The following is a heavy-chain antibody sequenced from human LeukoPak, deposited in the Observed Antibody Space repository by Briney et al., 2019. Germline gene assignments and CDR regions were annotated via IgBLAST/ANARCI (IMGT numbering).Heavy chain of an antibody. CDR1: GYSINSGYY. CDR2: IYHSGST. J-gene: IGHJ4*02. V-gene: IGHV4-38-2*02. CDR3: ARVLKGRAPFDY. Sequence: SETLSLTCTVSGYSINSGYYWGWIRQPPGKGLEWIGSIYHSGSTYYNPSLKSRVTISVDTSKNQFSLKLNSVTAADTAVYYCARVLKGRAPFDYWGQGTLVTVSS.